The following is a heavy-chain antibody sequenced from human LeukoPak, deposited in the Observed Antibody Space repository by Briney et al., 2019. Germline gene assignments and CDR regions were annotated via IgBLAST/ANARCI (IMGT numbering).Heavy chain of an antibody. Sequence: SETLSLTCTVSGGSISSYYWSWIRQPPGKGLEWIGYIYYSGSTNYNPSLKSRVTISVDTSKNQFSLKLSSVTAADTAVYYCARARIGYCSSTSCSTGAFDIWSQGTMVTVSS. CDR3: ARARIGYCSSTSCSTGAFDI. D-gene: IGHD2-2*01. J-gene: IGHJ3*02. V-gene: IGHV4-59*08. CDR1: GGSISSYY. CDR2: IYYSGST.